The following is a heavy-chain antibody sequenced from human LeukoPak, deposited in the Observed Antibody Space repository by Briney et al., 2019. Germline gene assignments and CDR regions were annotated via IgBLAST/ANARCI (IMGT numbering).Heavy chain of an antibody. J-gene: IGHJ6*02. V-gene: IGHV4-59*08. CDR1: GAFIGSYY. Sequence: SETLSLTCTVSGAFIGSYYWSWIRQPPGKGLEWIGYISPTAYTIYTPSLKSRVTISREMSANQFSLILSSVTAEDTAVYYCTSHHVVPVIGHGMAVWGQRTTVTVSS. CDR2: ISPTAYT. CDR3: TSHHVVPVIGHGMAV. D-gene: IGHD3-10*01.